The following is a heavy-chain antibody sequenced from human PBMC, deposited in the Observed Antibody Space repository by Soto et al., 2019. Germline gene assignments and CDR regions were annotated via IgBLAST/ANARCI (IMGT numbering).Heavy chain of an antibody. CDR1: GYTFSNFW. J-gene: IGHJ4*02. CDR2: IYPGDHET. D-gene: IGHD6-13*01. Sequence: ESLKISCQCSGYTFSNFWVGWVRQLPGQGLEWMGIIYPGDHETRYSPSFHGKVTISAEKSINTAYLQWNSLEASDSAFYFCARSPGSSPYFDHWGQGALVTVSS. CDR3: ARSPGSSPYFDH. V-gene: IGHV5-51*01.